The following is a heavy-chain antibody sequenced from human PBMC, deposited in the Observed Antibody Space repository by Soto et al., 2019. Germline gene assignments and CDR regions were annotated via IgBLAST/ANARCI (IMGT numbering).Heavy chain of an antibody. CDR1: GGSISSYY. J-gene: IGHJ4*02. V-gene: IGHV4-59*01. D-gene: IGHD2-21*02. CDR2: IYYSGST. CDR3: ARGGISGACCLFDY. Sequence: SETLSLTCTVSGGSISSYYWSWIRQSPGKGLEWIGYIYYSGSTNYNPSLKSRVTISVDTSKNQFSLKLSSVTAADTAVYYCARGGISGACCLFDYWGQGTLVTVS.